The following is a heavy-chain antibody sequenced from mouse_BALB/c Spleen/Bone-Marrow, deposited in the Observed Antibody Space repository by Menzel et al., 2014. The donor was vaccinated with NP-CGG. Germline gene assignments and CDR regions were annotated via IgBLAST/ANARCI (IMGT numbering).Heavy chain of an antibody. CDR2: IYPYNGGT. Sequence: EVKLMESGPELVKPGASVKISCKASGYTFTDYNMHWVKQSHGKSLEWIGYIYPYNGGTGYNQKLKTKATLTVDNSSSTAYMELRSLTSEDSAVYYCARKDYDSFFDYWGQGTTLTVSS. CDR1: GYTFTDYN. J-gene: IGHJ2*01. CDR3: ARKDYDSFFDY. V-gene: IGHV1S29*02. D-gene: IGHD2-4*01.